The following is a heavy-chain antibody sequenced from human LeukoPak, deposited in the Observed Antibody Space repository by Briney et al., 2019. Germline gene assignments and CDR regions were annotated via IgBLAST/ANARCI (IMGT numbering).Heavy chain of an antibody. V-gene: IGHV3-74*03. CDR2: INTDGSTT. D-gene: IGHD5-24*01. J-gene: IGHJ4*02. Sequence: GGSLRLSCAASGFTFSSYWMHWVRQAPGKGLVWVSRINTDGSTTTYADSVKGRFTISRDNAKNTLYLQMNSLRTDDTAVYYCARGEMVQVYWGQGNLVTVSS. CDR3: ARGEMVQVY. CDR1: GFTFSSYW.